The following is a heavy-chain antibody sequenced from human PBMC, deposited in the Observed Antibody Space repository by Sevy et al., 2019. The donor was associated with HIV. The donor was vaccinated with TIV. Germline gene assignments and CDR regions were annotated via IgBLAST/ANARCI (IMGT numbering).Heavy chain of an antibody. V-gene: IGHV4-30-4*01. CDR1: GGSISSGDYY. CDR3: ARGSYDFWSGTHYFDY. J-gene: IGHJ4*02. CDR2: IYYSGST. Sequence: SETLSLTCTVSGGSISSGDYYWSWIRQPPGKGLEWIGYIYYSGSTYYNPSHKSRVTISVDTSKNQFSLKLSSVTAADTAVYYCARGSYDFWSGTHYFDYWGQGTLVTVSS. D-gene: IGHD3-3*01.